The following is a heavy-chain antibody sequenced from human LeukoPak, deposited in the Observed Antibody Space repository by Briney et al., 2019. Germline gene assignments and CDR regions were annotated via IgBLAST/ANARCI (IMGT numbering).Heavy chain of an antibody. CDR1: GFTFDDYA. D-gene: IGHD6-13*01. CDR3: AKAIGYSSSWYSH. Sequence: PGGSLRLFWAASGFTFDDYAMHWVRQAPGKGLEWVSGISWNSGSIGYADSVKGRFTLSRDNAKNSLYLQMNSLRAEDTALYYCAKAIGYSSSWYSHWGQGTLVTVSS. CDR2: ISWNSGSI. V-gene: IGHV3-9*01. J-gene: IGHJ4*02.